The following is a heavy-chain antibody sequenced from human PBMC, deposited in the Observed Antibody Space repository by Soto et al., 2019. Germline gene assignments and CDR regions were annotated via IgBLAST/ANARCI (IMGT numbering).Heavy chain of an antibody. CDR1: GYTFTSYA. CDR2: INAGNGNT. D-gene: IGHD3-9*01. Sequence: GVSVKVSCKASGYTFTSYAMHWVRQAPGQRLEWMGWINAGNGNTKYSQKFQGRVTITRDTSASTAYMELSSLRSEDTAVYYCARSVELRYFDWPLYGMDVWGQGTTVTVSS. J-gene: IGHJ6*02. CDR3: ARSVELRYFDWPLYGMDV. V-gene: IGHV1-3*01.